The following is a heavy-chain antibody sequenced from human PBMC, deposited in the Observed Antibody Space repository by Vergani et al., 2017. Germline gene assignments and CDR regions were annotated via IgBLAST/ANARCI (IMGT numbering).Heavy chain of an antibody. CDR3: ASGAYYFDC. Sequence: QVQLQESGPGLVKPSQTLSLTCTVSGGSFSTGGQSWTWLRQSAGKGLEWIGRIYTSGATNYNPALKSRVTISVDTSKNQFSLKLSSVTAADRAVYYCASGAYYFDCWGQGTLVTVSS. J-gene: IGHJ4*02. V-gene: IGHV4-61*02. CDR2: IYTSGAT. CDR1: GGSFSTGGQS.